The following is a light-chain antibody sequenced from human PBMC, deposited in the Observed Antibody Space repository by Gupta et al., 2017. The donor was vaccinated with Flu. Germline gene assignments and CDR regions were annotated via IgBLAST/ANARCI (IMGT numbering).Light chain of an antibody. Sequence: EIVMKQPPATLSVSPGERATLSCRASQSVSSNLAWYQQKPGQAPRLLIYGASTRATGIPARFSGSGSGTEFTLTISSLQSEDFAVYYCQQYNNWQWTFGQGTKVEIK. CDR1: QSVSSN. V-gene: IGKV3-15*01. CDR2: GAS. J-gene: IGKJ1*01. CDR3: QQYNNWQWT.